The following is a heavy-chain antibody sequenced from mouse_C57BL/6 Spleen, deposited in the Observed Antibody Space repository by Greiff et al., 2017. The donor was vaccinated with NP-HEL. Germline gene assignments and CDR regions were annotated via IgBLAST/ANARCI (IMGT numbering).Heavy chain of an antibody. CDR3: TRGALLRYYFDY. Sequence: EVKLVESGEGLVKPGGSLKLSCAASGFTFSSYAMSWVRQTPEKRLEWVAYISSGGDYIYYADTVKGRFTISRDNARNTLYLQMSSLKSEDTAMYYCTRGALLRYYFDYWGQGTTLTVSS. V-gene: IGHV5-9-1*02. CDR2: ISSGGDYI. J-gene: IGHJ2*01. CDR1: GFTFSSYA. D-gene: IGHD1-1*01.